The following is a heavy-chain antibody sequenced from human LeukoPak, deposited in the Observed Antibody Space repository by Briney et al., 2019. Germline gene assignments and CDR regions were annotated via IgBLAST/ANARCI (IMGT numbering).Heavy chain of an antibody. Sequence: SETLSLTCTVSGGSISSGSYYWSWIRQPAGKGLEWIGRIYTSGSTNYNPSLKSRVTISVDTSKNQFSLKLSSVTAADTAVYYCARARLHCSGGSCRYYFDYWGQRTLVTVSS. CDR2: IYTSGST. J-gene: IGHJ4*02. CDR3: ARARLHCSGGSCRYYFDY. CDR1: GGSISSGSYY. V-gene: IGHV4-61*02. D-gene: IGHD2-15*01.